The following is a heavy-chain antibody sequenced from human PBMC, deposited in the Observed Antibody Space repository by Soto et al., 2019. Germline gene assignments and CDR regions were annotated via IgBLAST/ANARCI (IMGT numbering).Heavy chain of an antibody. CDR3: ARSYDSSGYYYENWFDP. J-gene: IGHJ5*02. V-gene: IGHV4-31*03. D-gene: IGHD3-22*01. CDR2: IYYSGST. CDR1: GGSISSGGYY. Sequence: TSETLSLTCTVSGGSISSGGYYWSWIRQHPGKGLEWIGYIYYSGSTYYNPSLKSRVTISVDTSKNQFSLKLSSVTAADTAVYYCARSYDSSGYYYENWFDPWGQGTLVTVSS.